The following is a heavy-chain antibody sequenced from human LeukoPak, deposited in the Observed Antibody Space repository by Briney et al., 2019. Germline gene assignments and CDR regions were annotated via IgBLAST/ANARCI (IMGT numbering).Heavy chain of an antibody. V-gene: IGHV3-30*04. CDR3: ARGYSSSWYPHFQH. Sequence: PGGSLRLSCAASGFTFSSYAMHWVRQAPGKGLEWVAIISYDGSNKYYADSVKGRFTISRDKSKNTLYLQMNSLRAEDTAVYYCARGYSSSWYPHFQHWGQGTLVTVSS. CDR1: GFTFSSYA. D-gene: IGHD6-13*01. CDR2: ISYDGSNK. J-gene: IGHJ1*01.